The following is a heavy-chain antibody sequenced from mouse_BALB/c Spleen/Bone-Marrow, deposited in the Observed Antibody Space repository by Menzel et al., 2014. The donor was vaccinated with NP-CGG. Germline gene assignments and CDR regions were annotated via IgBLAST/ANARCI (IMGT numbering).Heavy chain of an antibody. CDR3: TRSGGYYFDY. V-gene: IGHV1-69*02. CDR2: IHPSDSYT. CDR1: GYTFTSYW. J-gene: IGHJ2*01. Sequence: VQLQQSGAELVRPGASVKLSCKASGYTFTSYWINWMRQRPGQGLEWIGNIHPSDSYTNYNQKFKDRATLTVDKSSSTAYMQLSSPTSEDSAVYYCTRSGGYYFDYWGQGTTLTVSS.